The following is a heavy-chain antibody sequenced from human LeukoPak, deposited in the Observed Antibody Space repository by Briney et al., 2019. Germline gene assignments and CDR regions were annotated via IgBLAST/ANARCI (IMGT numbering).Heavy chain of an antibody. J-gene: IGHJ5*02. CDR3: ARHNLQGYYDILTGYHRNWFDP. D-gene: IGHD3-9*01. V-gene: IGHV4-59*08. Sequence: SETLSLTCTVSGGSISSYYWGWIRQPPGKGLEWIGYIYYSGSTNYNPSLKSRVTISVDTSKNQFSLKLSSVTAADTAVYYCARHNLQGYYDILTGYHRNWFDPWGQGTLVTVSS. CDR2: IYYSGST. CDR1: GGSISSYY.